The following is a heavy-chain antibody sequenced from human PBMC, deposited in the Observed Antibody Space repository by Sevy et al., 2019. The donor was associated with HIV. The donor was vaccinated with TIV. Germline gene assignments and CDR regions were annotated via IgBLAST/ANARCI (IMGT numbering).Heavy chain of an antibody. D-gene: IGHD3-10*01. Sequence: GGSLRLSCAASGFTFSSYWMSWVRQAPGKGLEWVANINQDGSKKYYVDSVKGRFTISTDKAKNSLYLQMNSLRAEDTAVYYCAKDHNLWSEGGFLHHWGQGTLVTVSS. V-gene: IGHV3-7*01. CDR2: INQDGSKK. CDR3: AKDHNLWSEGGFLHH. J-gene: IGHJ1*01. CDR1: GFTFSSYW.